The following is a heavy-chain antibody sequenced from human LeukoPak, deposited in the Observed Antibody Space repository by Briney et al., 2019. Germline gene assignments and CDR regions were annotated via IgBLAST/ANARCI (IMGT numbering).Heavy chain of an antibody. CDR3: AKVISGGHFDY. Sequence: SETLSLTCTVSGDSISNNYWTWIRQPPGNGLGWIGSIHYSGTANYNPSVESRVTMSVDTSKNQFSLNLRSVTAADTAVYYCAKVISGGHFDYWGQGTLVTVSS. CDR1: GDSISNNY. D-gene: IGHD2-15*01. CDR2: IHYSGTA. V-gene: IGHV4-59*01. J-gene: IGHJ4*02.